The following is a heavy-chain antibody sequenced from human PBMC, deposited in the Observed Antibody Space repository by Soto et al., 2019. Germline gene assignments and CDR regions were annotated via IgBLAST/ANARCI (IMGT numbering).Heavy chain of an antibody. Sequence: SVKVSCKASGGTFSSYAISWVRQAPGQGLEWMGGIIPIFGTANYAQKFQGRVTITADKSTSTAYMELSSLRSEDTAVYYCARSVNYDFWSGYYPLGYWGQGTLVTVSS. CDR2: IIPIFGTA. D-gene: IGHD3-3*01. CDR1: GGTFSSYA. V-gene: IGHV1-69*06. CDR3: ARSVNYDFWSGYYPLGY. J-gene: IGHJ4*02.